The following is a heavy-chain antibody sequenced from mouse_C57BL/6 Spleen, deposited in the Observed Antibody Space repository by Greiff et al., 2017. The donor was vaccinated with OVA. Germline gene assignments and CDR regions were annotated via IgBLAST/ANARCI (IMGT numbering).Heavy chain of an antibody. Sequence: EVQLQQSGPGLVKPSQSLSLTCSVTGYSITSGYYWNWIRQFPGNKLEWMGYISYDGSNNYNPSLKNRISITRDTSKNQFFLKLNSVTTEDTATYYCAREGTANFYYYAMDYWGQGTSVTVSS. CDR3: AREGTANFYYYAMDY. V-gene: IGHV3-6*01. CDR1: GYSITSGYY. J-gene: IGHJ4*01. CDR2: ISYDGSN. D-gene: IGHD1-2*01.